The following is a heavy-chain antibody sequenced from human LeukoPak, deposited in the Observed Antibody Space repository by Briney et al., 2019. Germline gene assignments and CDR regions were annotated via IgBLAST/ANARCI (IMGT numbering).Heavy chain of an antibody. CDR1: GFTVSSKY. CDR2: ISSSSSTI. CDR3: ARVDSPLPFDY. J-gene: IGHJ4*02. V-gene: IGHV3-48*04. Sequence: PGGSLRLSCAASGFTVSSKYMSWVRQAPGKGLEWVSYISSSSSTIYYADSVKGRFTISRDNAKNSLYLQMNSLRAEDTAVYYCARVDSPLPFDYWGQGTLVTVSS. D-gene: IGHD3/OR15-3a*01.